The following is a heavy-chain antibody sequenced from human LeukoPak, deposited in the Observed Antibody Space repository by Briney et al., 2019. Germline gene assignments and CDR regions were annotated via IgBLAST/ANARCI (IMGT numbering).Heavy chain of an antibody. CDR1: GYTFTSYA. D-gene: IGHD2-2*01. Sequence: RASVKVSFTASGYTFTSYAMNWVRQAPGQGLEWMGWINTNTGNPTYAQGFTGRFVFSLDTSVSTAYLQISSLKAEDTAVYYCARDLYHCSSTSCYRDWFDPWGQGTLVTVSS. J-gene: IGHJ5*02. V-gene: IGHV7-4-1*02. CDR3: ARDLYHCSSTSCYRDWFDP. CDR2: INTNTGNP.